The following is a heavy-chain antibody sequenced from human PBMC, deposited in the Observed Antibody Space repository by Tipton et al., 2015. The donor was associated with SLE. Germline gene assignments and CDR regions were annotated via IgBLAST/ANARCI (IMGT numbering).Heavy chain of an antibody. CDR1: GGSIRSSSYY. D-gene: IGHD2-15*01. V-gene: IGHV4-39*01. J-gene: IGHJ4*02. CDR3: ARGDCSGGSCPGGFDY. CDR2: IYYSGST. Sequence: LRLSCTVSGGSIRSSSYYWGWIRQPPGKGLEWIGSIYYSGSTYYNPSLKSRVTISVDTSKNQFSLKLSSVTAADTAVYYCARGDCSGGSCPGGFDYWGQGTLVTVSS.